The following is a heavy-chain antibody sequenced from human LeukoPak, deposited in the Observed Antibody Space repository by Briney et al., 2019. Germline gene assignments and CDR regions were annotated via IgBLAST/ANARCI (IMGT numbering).Heavy chain of an antibody. CDR3: ATLDKSGDNYLDY. J-gene: IGHJ4*02. V-gene: IGHV4-59*01. CDR1: GDSIRSYY. D-gene: IGHD5-24*01. Sequence: KSSETLSLTCTVSGDSIRSYYWNWIRQPPGKGLEWIGYIYYTGSTNYNPSLNSRVTISVDTSNNQFSLKLSSVTAADTAVYYCATLDKSGDNYLDYWGQGTLVTVSS. CDR2: IYYTGST.